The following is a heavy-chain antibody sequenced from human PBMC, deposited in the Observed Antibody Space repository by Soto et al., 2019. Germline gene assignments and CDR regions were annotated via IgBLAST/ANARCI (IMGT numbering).Heavy chain of an antibody. J-gene: IGHJ3*02. D-gene: IGHD2-15*01. CDR1: GFTFSNAW. V-gene: IGHV3-15*01. CDR3: TVGSCSGGRCHWDDAFDT. CDR2: IKSKTNGGTT. Sequence: GGSLRLSCAVSGFTFSNAWMTWVRQAPGKGLEWVGRIKSKTNGGTTDYAAPVKGRFTISRDDSKNTVYLQMDSLKTEDTAVYYCTVGSCSGGRCHWDDAFDTWGQGTMVTVSS.